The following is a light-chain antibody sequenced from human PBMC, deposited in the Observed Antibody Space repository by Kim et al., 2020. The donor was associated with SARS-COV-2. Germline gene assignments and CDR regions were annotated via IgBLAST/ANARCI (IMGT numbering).Light chain of an antibody. J-gene: IGLJ3*02. CDR2: EVS. CDR1: SSDVGSYNL. V-gene: IGLV2-23*02. CDR3: CSYAGSWV. Sequence: QSALTQPASVSGSPGQSITISCTGTSSDVGSYNLVSWYQQYPGKAPKLMIYEVSKRPSGVSNRFSGSKSGNTASLTISGLQAEDEADYYCCSYAGSWVFGGGTQLTVL.